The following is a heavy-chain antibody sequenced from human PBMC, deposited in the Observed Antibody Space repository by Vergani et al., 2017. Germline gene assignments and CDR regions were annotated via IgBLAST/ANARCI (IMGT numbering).Heavy chain of an antibody. CDR2: ISYDGSNK. J-gene: IGHJ4*02. V-gene: IGHV3-30*18. D-gene: IGHD2-8*01. CDR1: SYG. Sequence: SYGMHWVRQAPGKGLEWVAVISYDGSNKYYADSVKGRFTISRDNSKNTLYLQMNSLRAEDTAVYYCAKTPMVEYYFDYWGQGTLVTVSS. CDR3: AKTPMVEYYFDY.